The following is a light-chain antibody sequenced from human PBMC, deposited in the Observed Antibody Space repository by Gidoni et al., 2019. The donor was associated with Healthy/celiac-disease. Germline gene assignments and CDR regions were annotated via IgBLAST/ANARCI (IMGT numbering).Light chain of an antibody. CDR2: EVS. V-gene: IGLV2-14*01. CDR3: SSYTSSSTWV. Sequence: QSALTQPASVSGSPGQSLTISCTGTSSHVGGYNYVSWYPQHPGKAPKLMIYEVSNRPSGIPDRFSGSKSGNTASLTISGLQAEDEADYYCSSYTSSSTWVFGGGTKLTVL. J-gene: IGLJ3*02. CDR1: SSHVGGYNY.